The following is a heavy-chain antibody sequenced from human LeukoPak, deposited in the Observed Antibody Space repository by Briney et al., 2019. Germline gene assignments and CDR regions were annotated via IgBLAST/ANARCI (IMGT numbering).Heavy chain of an antibody. J-gene: IGHJ4*02. CDR3: ARHGGYYGSGSYFDY. Sequence: SETLSLTCTVSGGSISSYYWSWIRQPPGKGLEWIGYIYYSGSTNYNPSLKSRVTISVDTSKNQFSLKLSSVTAADTAVYYCARHGGYYGSGSYFDYWGQGTLVTVSS. V-gene: IGHV4-59*08. CDR1: GGSISSYY. CDR2: IYYSGST. D-gene: IGHD3-10*01.